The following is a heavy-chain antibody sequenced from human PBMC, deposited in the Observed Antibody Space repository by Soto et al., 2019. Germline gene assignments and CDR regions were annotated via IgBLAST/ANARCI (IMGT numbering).Heavy chain of an antibody. V-gene: IGHV3-9*01. CDR1: GFTFDDYA. CDR3: ARGLNYGDSAIDS. D-gene: IGHD4-17*01. CDR2: INWNSGNI. J-gene: IGHJ4*02. Sequence: PGGSLRLSCAASGFTFDDYAMHWVRQAPGKGQKWVSGINWNSGNIGYADSVKGRFTISRDSAKTSLYLQLSSLRAEDTALYYCARGLNYGDSAIDSWGQGTQVTVSS.